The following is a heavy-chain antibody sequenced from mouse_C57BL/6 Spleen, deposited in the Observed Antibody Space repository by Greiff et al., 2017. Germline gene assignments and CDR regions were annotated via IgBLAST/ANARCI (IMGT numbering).Heavy chain of an antibody. V-gene: IGHV1-64*01. CDR1: GYTFTSYW. J-gene: IGHJ2*01. CDR2: IHPNSGRT. D-gene: IGHD2-5*01. CDR3: ARSGYSNYVGY. Sequence: VQLQQPGAELVKPGASVTLSCKASGYTFTSYWMHWVKQRPGPGLEWIGMIHPNSGRTNYNEKFKSKATLTVDKSSSTAYMQLSSLTSEDSAVYYCARSGYSNYVGYWGQGTTLTVSS.